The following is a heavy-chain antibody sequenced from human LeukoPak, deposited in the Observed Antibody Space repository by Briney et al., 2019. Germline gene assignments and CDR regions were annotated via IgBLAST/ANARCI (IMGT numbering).Heavy chain of an antibody. CDR1: GYTFTNYY. CDR2: INPSGGST. CDR3: ARPNSSSWGVDLLA. V-gene: IGHV1-46*01. J-gene: IGHJ5*02. D-gene: IGHD6-13*01. Sequence: GASVKVSCKASGYTFTNYYIHWVRQAPGQGLECMGIINPSGGSTSYAQKFPGRVTMTRDMSTSTVYMELSSLRSEDTAVYYCARPNSSSWGVDLLAWGQGTLVTVSS.